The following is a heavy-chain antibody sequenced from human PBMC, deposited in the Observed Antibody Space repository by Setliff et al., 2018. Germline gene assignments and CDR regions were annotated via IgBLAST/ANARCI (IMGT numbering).Heavy chain of an antibody. Sequence: GESLTISCAASGFTFSNYAMSWVRQAPGKGLEWVSAISGSGGSIYYADSVKGRFTISRDNSKNTLYLQMNSLRAEDTAVYYCAKRSSGNYFDYWGQGTLVTVSS. CDR2: ISGSGGSI. CDR1: GFTFSNYA. D-gene: IGHD6-13*01. J-gene: IGHJ4*02. V-gene: IGHV3-23*01. CDR3: AKRSSGNYFDY.